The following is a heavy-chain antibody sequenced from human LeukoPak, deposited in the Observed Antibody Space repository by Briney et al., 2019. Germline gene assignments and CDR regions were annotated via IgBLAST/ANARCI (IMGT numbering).Heavy chain of an antibody. J-gene: IGHJ4*02. CDR1: GFTFSGHW. CDR3: ARDDWGPGDY. V-gene: IGHV3-7*01. D-gene: IGHD2-21*01. CDR2: IKQDGSEK. Sequence: PGGSLRLSCAASGFTFSGHWMSWVRQAPGKGLEWVANIKQDGSEKYYVDSVKGRFIISRDNAENSLYLQMNSLRAEDTAVYYCARDDWGPGDYWGQGTLVTVSS.